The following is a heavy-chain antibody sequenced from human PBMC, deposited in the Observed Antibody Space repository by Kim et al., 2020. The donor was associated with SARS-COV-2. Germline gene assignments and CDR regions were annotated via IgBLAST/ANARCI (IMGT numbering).Heavy chain of an antibody. CDR2: INPNSGGT. Sequence: ASVKVSCKASGYTFTGYYMHWVRQAPGQGLEWMGWINPNSGGTNYAQKFQGRVTMTRDTSISTAYMELSRLRSDDTAVYYCARPKGGIAAAGTYPADYYYYYGMDVWGQGTTVTVSS. D-gene: IGHD6-13*01. CDR3: ARPKGGIAAAGTYPADYYYYYGMDV. CDR1: GYTFTGYY. J-gene: IGHJ6*02. V-gene: IGHV1-2*02.